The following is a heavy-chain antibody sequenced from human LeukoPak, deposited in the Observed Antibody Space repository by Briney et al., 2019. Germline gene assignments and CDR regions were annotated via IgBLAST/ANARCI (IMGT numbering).Heavy chain of an antibody. CDR1: GDSIPSAGYC. V-gene: IGHV4-31*03. Sequence: SQTPSLTCTVSGDSIPSAGYCWNCIRQHPGKGLGWIGYIYNSGSTSYNPSLKSRISISIDTYKNQFSLKLSSVTAADTAVYYCARDANDGYGGYMDVWGEGTTVTVSS. D-gene: IGHD5-24*01. CDR3: ARDANDGYGGYMDV. J-gene: IGHJ6*03. CDR2: IYNSGST.